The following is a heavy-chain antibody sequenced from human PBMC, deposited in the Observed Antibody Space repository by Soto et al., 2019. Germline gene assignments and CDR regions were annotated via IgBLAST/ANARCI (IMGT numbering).Heavy chain of an antibody. CDR2: ISYDGSNK. V-gene: IGHV3-30-3*01. D-gene: IGHD3-10*01. CDR1: GFTFSSYA. J-gene: IGHJ4*02. CDR3: ARDGPFTMVRGSGIFDY. Sequence: GGSLRLSCAASGFTFSSYAMHWVRQAPGKGLEWVAVISYDGSNKYYADSVKDRFTISRDNSKNTLYLQMNSLRAEDTAVYYCARDGPFTMVRGSGIFDYWGQGTLVTVSS.